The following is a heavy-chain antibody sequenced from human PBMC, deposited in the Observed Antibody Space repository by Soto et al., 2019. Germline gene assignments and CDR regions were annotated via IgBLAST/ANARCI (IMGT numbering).Heavy chain of an antibody. CDR2: ISGSGGST. CDR1: GFTFSSYA. D-gene: IGHD5-12*01. Sequence: GGSLRLSCAASGFTFSSYALSCVRQAPGKGLEWFSAISGSGGSTYYADSVKGRFTISRDNSKNTLYLQMNSLRAEDTAVYYCAKDTSDLYSGYESPAYYFDYWGQGTLVTVSS. J-gene: IGHJ4*02. CDR3: AKDTSDLYSGYESPAYYFDY. V-gene: IGHV3-23*01.